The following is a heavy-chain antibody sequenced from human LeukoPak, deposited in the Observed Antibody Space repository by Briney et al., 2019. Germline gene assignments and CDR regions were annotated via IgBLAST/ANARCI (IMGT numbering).Heavy chain of an antibody. CDR2: IGSEANNYAT. D-gene: IGHD3-16*01. V-gene: IGHV3-73*01. J-gene: IGHJ1*01. CDR1: GFSGSA. CDR3: TIPLGVPPPV. Sequence: GGSLRLSCAASGFSGSAIHWVRQASGKGLEWVGRIGSEANNYATAYAASVKGRFTISRDDSKNTAYLQMNSLRTEDTAVYYCTIPLGVPPPVWGQGTLVTVSS.